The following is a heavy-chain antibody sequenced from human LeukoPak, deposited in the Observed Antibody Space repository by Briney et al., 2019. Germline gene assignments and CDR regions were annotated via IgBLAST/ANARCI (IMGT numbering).Heavy chain of an antibody. D-gene: IGHD4-17*01. V-gene: IGHV1-2*02. CDR2: INPNSGGT. J-gene: IGHJ6*03. Sequence: ASVKVSCKASGYTFTGYYMHWVRQAPGQGLEWMGWINPNSGGTNYAQKFQGRVTMTRSTSISTAYMELSSLRSEDTAVYYCARVSYGDYGYYYYMDVWGKGTTVTISS. CDR1: GYTFTGYY. CDR3: ARVSYGDYGYYYYMDV.